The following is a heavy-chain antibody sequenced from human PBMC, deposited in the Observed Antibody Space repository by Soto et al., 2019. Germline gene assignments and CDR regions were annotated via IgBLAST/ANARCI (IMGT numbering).Heavy chain of an antibody. CDR2: ISSSSTTI. CDR3: ARGGGIFDY. J-gene: IGHJ4*02. Sequence: GGSLRLSCAASGFTFSIYSMNWVRQGPGKGLEWVSYISSSSTTINYADSVRGRFTISRDNAKNSLYLQMNSLREEDTAVYYGARGGGIFDYWGQGTLVTVSS. CDR1: GFTFSIYS. D-gene: IGHD3-16*01. V-gene: IGHV3-48*02.